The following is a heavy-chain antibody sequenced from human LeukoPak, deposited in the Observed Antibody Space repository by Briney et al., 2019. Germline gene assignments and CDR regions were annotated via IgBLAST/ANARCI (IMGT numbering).Heavy chain of an antibody. D-gene: IGHD6-13*01. CDR2: IWPNGSNK. CDR1: GFTFSTYG. V-gene: IGHV3-33*01. J-gene: IGHJ3*02. CDR3: VGELLTAAGTIGAFDI. Sequence: GGSMRLSCAASGFTFSTYGMHWVRQAPGKGLEWVAVIWPNGSNKYHADSVKGRFIISRDNSKSTLFLQMSSLAAEDTAVYYCVGELLTAAGTIGAFDIWGRGTMVTV.